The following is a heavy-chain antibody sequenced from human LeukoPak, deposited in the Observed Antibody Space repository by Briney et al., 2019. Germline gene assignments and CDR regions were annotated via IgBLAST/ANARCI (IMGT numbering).Heavy chain of an antibody. CDR3: ARHGDSNSGRESVGIRYYYYMDV. V-gene: IGHV5-51*01. J-gene: IGHJ6*03. D-gene: IGHD5-18*01. CDR2: IYPGDSDI. Sequence: GESLKISCKGSGYRFTSYWISWVRQMPGKGLEWMGIIYPGDSDIRYSPSFQGQVTISADKSISTAYLQWSSLKASDTAMYYCARHGDSNSGRESVGIRYYYYMDVWGKGTTVTVSS. CDR1: GYRFTSYW.